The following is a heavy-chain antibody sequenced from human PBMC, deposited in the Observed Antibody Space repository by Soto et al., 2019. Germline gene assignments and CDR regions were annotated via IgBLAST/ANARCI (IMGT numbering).Heavy chain of an antibody. CDR2: INPNSGGT. D-gene: IGHD6-19*01. Sequence: GASVKVSCKASGYTFTGYYMHWVRHAPGQGLEWMGWINPNSGGTNYAQKFQGWVTMTRDTSISTAYMELSRLRSDDTAVYYCARGIAVAGTDWFDPWGQGTLVTVSS. CDR3: ARGIAVAGTDWFDP. V-gene: IGHV1-2*04. J-gene: IGHJ5*02. CDR1: GYTFTGYY.